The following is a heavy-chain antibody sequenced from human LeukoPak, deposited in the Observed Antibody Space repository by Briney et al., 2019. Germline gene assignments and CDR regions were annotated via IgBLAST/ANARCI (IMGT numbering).Heavy chain of an antibody. CDR1: RYRFSDYI. CDR3: ARSSRGVIALLDY. D-gene: IGHD3-10*01. Sequence: ASVRVSCKASRYRFSDYIMNWVRQAPGQGLEWMGWINTNTGDAIYARDFKGRFVLSLDKSVNTAYLQIASLKTEDSGVYYCARSSRGVIALLDYWGQGTLITVSS. CDR2: INTNTGDA. J-gene: IGHJ4*02. V-gene: IGHV7-4-1*01.